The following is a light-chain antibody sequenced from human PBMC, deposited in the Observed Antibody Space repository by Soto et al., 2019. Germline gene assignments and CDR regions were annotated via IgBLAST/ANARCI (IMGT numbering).Light chain of an antibody. CDR1: QNIDSF. J-gene: IGKJ5*01. CDR3: QQSRSFPRT. V-gene: IGKV1-39*01. CDR2: AAA. Sequence: DIQMTQSPSSLSASVGDRVTINCRASQNIDSFLTWYQQKPGKAPKLLIYAAASLETGVPSRFRGSGSGTDFTLTISNLQPEDFATYFCQQSRSFPRTFGQGTRLDIK.